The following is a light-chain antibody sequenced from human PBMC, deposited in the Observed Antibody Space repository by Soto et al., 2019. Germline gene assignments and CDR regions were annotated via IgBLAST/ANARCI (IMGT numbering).Light chain of an antibody. J-gene: IGKJ2*01. CDR2: DAS. V-gene: IGKV1-33*01. Sequence: DIQMTQSPSSLSASVGDRVSITCQASQDITKSLNWYQQQPGTAPKLLIYDASNLQSGVPSRFSGGGSGTDFTLTITSLQPDDIATYFCQQCYTVPYTFGRGTKVGIK. CDR1: QDITKS. CDR3: QQCYTVPYT.